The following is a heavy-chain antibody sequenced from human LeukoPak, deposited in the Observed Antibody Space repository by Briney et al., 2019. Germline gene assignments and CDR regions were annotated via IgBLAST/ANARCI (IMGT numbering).Heavy chain of an antibody. D-gene: IGHD4-17*01. CDR2: IIPILGIA. CDR1: GGTFSSYA. J-gene: IGHJ4*02. V-gene: IGHV1-69*04. CDR3: ARGGLTRTTVTTFFNY. Sequence: ASVKVSCKASGGTFSSYAISWVRQAPGQGLEWMGRIIPILGIANYAQKFQGRVTIAADKSTSTAYMELSSLRSEDTAVYYCARGGLTRTTVTTFFNYWGQGTLVTVSS.